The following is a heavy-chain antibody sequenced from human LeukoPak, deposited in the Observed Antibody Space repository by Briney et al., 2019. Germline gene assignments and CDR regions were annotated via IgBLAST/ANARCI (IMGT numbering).Heavy chain of an antibody. Sequence: SETLSLTCTLSGDSISRSASSWSWIRQPPGKGLEWIGYIYHSGGTYYNPSLRSRVTISLDRSKNQFSLKLSSVTAADTAVYYCARDFIAQSPIPAFWGQGTLVSVSS. CDR2: IYHSGGT. CDR3: ARDFIAQSPIPAF. CDR1: GDSISRSASS. D-gene: IGHD3-3*02. V-gene: IGHV4-30-2*01. J-gene: IGHJ4*02.